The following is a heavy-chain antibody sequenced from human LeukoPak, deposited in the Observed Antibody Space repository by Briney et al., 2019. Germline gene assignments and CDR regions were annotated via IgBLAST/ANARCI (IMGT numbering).Heavy chain of an antibody. CDR2: ISGDGART. Sequence: GGSLRLSCSASGFTCSNYVMHWVRQAPGKGLEYVSGISGDGARTYYADSVKGRFTISRDNSKNTLFVQMTSLRAEDTAIYYCVYQVQGVVKWGQGTLVTVSS. D-gene: IGHD3-3*01. CDR1: GFTCSNYV. J-gene: IGHJ4*02. CDR3: VYQVQGVVK. V-gene: IGHV3-64*05.